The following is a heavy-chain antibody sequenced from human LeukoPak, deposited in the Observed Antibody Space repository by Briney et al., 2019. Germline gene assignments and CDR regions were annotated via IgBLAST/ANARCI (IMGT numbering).Heavy chain of an antibody. V-gene: IGHV4-59*12. CDR2: IYYSGST. Sequence: PSQTLSLTCTVSGGSISSYYWSWIRQPPGKGLEWIGYIYYSGSTNYNPSLKSRVTMSVDTSMNQYSLRLTSVTAADTAVYYCTKSGGYTSSPMYWGQGTLVTVSS. CDR3: TKSGGYTSSPMY. J-gene: IGHJ4*02. D-gene: IGHD5-12*01. CDR1: GGSISSYY.